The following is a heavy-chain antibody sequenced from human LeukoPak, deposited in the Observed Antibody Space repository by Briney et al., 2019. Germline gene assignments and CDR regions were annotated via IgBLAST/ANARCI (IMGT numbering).Heavy chain of an antibody. Sequence: GGSLRLSCAASRFTFNTYAMSWVRQAPGKGLEWVSYISSGGSPIYYAASVKGRFTVSRDNAKNSLYLQMNSLRDEDTAVYYCARDRRYFDYWGQGSLVTVSS. J-gene: IGHJ4*02. CDR2: ISSGGSPI. CDR3: ARDRRYFDY. CDR1: RFTFNTYA. V-gene: IGHV3-48*02.